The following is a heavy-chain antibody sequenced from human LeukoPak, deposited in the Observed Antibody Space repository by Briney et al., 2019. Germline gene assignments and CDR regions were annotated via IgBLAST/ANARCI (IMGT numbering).Heavy chain of an antibody. CDR1: GFIFSSYA. V-gene: IGHV3-21*01. Sequence: PGGSLRLSCAASGFIFSSYAMNWVRQAPGKELEWVSSISSSSSYIFYADSVKGRFTISRDDAKNSLYLQMNSLRAEDTAVYFCAQDIRIEQVPGLGPGSWGQGTLVTVSS. CDR3: AQDIRIEQVPGLGPGS. J-gene: IGHJ5*02. CDR2: ISSSSSYI. D-gene: IGHD2-21*01.